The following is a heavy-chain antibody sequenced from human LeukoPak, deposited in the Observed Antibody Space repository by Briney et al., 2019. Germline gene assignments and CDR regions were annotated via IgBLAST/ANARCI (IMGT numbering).Heavy chain of an antibody. CDR3: AKDLDYYGSGSLTPDY. CDR1: GFTFSSYA. D-gene: IGHD3-10*01. CDR2: ISGSGGST. Sequence: GGSLRLSCAASGFTFSSYAMSWVRQAPGKGLEWVSAISGSGGSTYYADSVKGRFTISRDNSKNTLYLQMNSLRAEDTAVYYCAKDLDYYGSGSLTPDYWGPGTLVTVSS. J-gene: IGHJ4*02. V-gene: IGHV3-23*01.